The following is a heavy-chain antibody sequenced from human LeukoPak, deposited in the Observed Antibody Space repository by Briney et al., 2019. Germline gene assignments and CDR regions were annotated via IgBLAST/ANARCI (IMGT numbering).Heavy chain of an antibody. J-gene: IGHJ3*02. CDR3: AKVLGDAFDI. V-gene: IGHV3-43*02. Sequence: GGSLRLSCAASGFTFSSYSMNWVRQAPGKGLEWVSLISGGGGSTYYADSVKGRFTISRDNSKNSLYLQMNSLRTEDTALYYCAKVLGDAFDIWGQGTMVTVSS. CDR2: ISGGGGST. CDR1: GFTFSSYS.